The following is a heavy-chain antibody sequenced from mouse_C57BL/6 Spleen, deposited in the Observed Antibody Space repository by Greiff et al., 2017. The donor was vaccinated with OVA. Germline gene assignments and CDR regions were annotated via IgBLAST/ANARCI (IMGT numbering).Heavy chain of an antibody. Sequence: QVQLQQPGAELVRPGSSVKLSCKASGYTFPSYWMDWVKQRPGQGLEWIGNIYPSDSETHYNQKFKDKATLTVDKSSSTAYMQLSSLTSEDSAVYYCARDGYYYAMDYWGQGTSVTVSS. D-gene: IGHD2-3*01. V-gene: IGHV1-61*01. J-gene: IGHJ4*01. CDR2: IYPSDSET. CDR3: ARDGYYYAMDY. CDR1: GYTFPSYW.